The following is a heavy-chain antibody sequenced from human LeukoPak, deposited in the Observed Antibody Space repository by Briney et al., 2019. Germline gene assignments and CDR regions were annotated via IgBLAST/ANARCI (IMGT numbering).Heavy chain of an antibody. CDR1: GGSISSSSYY. Sequence: PSETLSLTCTVSGGSISSSSYYWGWIRQPPGKGLEWIGSIYYSGSTYYNPSLKSRVTISVDTSKNQFSLKLSSVTAADTAVYYCASGYYYDSSGYYPFDYWGQGTLVTVSS. CDR3: ASGYYYDSSGYYPFDY. D-gene: IGHD3-22*01. J-gene: IGHJ4*02. CDR2: IYYSGST. V-gene: IGHV4-39*01.